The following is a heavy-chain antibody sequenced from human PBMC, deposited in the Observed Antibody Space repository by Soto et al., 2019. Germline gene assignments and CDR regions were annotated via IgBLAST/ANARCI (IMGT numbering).Heavy chain of an antibody. Sequence: EVQLVESGGGLIQPGGSLRLSCAASGFNFIRKYMIWVRQAPGKGLEWVSILYSGGNTYYADSVKGRFTISIDASENTLYLQMNSLRAADTAVYYCARGLYVSGSFYFDFWGQGTLVTVSS. V-gene: IGHV3-53*01. CDR1: GFNFIRKY. CDR3: ARGLYVSGSFYFDF. CDR2: LYSGGNT. J-gene: IGHJ4*02. D-gene: IGHD3-10*01.